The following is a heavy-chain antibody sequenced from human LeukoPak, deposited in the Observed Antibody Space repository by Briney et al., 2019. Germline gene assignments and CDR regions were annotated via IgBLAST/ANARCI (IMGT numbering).Heavy chain of an antibody. J-gene: IGHJ4*02. Sequence: HPGGSLRLSCAASGFTFSNAWMSWVRQAPGKGLEWVGRIKSKTDGGTTDYAAPVKGRFTISRDDSKNTLYLQMNSLKTEDTAVYYCTTGPYDYGDPFDYWGQGTLVTVSS. CDR3: TTGPYDYGDPFDY. CDR2: IKSKTDGGTT. CDR1: GFTFSNAW. V-gene: IGHV3-15*01. D-gene: IGHD4-17*01.